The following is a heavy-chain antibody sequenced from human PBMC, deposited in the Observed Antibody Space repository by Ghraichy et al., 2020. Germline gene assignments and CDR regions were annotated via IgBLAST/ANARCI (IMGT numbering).Heavy chain of an antibody. Sequence: SQTLSLTCTVSGDSIISNYHWGWIRQPPGKELEWIGSTYYSGTTYYNPSLKSRVTISVDTSKNQFSLKLTSVTAADTALYYCTRDFGSGRVDYWGQGTQVTVSS. J-gene: IGHJ4*02. CDR1: GDSIISNYH. CDR3: TRDFGSGRVDY. D-gene: IGHD3-10*01. V-gene: IGHV4-38-2*02. CDR2: TYYSGTT.